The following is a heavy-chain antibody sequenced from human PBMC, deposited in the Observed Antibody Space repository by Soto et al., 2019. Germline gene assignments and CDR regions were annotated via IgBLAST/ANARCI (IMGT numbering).Heavy chain of an antibody. V-gene: IGHV3-23*01. J-gene: IGHJ3*02. D-gene: IGHD5-12*01. Sequence: GGSLRLSCAASGFPFSTYAMAWVRPATGKGLEWVSGVGASGLNTDYADPVKGRFYISRDNSKNTVSLHMNSLRAEDTALYYCAKDNGSGCDWLRVGDASDIWGQGTMVTVSS. CDR3: AKDNGSGCDWLRVGDASDI. CDR2: VGASGLNT. CDR1: GFPFSTYA.